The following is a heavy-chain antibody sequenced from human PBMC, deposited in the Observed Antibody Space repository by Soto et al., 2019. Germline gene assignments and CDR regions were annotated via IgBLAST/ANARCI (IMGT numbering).Heavy chain of an antibody. Sequence: PGGSLRLSCAASRFTFSSYGMHWVRQAPGKRLEWVAVIWYDGSNKYYADSVKGRFTISRDNSKNTLYLQMNSLRAEDTAVYYCARDYTPYFDYWGQGTLVTVSS. CDR3: ARDYTPYFDY. CDR1: RFTFSSYG. J-gene: IGHJ4*02. CDR2: IWYDGSNK. V-gene: IGHV3-33*08. D-gene: IGHD2-2*02.